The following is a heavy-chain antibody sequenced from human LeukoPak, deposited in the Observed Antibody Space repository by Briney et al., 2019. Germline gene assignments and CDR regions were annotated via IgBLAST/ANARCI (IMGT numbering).Heavy chain of an antibody. CDR2: IYSSGTT. J-gene: IGHJ6*02. CDR3: ARVAPIAAAGSSYYYAIDV. V-gene: IGHV4-4*07. Sequence: SETLSLTCNVSGGSISNYYWTWIRQPAGKGLEWIGRIYSSGTTTHNPSLKSRVAMSVDTSRNQFSLKLNSVTAADTAVYYCARVAPIAAAGSSYYYAIDVWGRGTTVTVSS. D-gene: IGHD6-25*01. CDR1: GGSISNYY.